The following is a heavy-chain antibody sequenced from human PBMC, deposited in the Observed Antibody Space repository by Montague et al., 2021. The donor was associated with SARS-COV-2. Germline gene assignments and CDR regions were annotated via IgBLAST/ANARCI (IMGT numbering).Heavy chain of an antibody. CDR3: AKVWQMVGIYDVFDI. CDR2: IDYSGST. D-gene: IGHD2-21*01. Sequence: SETLSLTCTVSGGSISTYYWNWIRQFPGKGLEWIGYIDYSGSTNYNPSLQSRVIISVDRSKIQFSLKLNSVTAADTAIYYCAKVWQMVGIYDVFDIWGQGTIVIVSS. V-gene: IGHV4-59*01. J-gene: IGHJ3*02. CDR1: GGSISTYY.